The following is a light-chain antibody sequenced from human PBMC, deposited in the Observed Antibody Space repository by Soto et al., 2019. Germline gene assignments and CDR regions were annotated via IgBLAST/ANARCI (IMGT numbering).Light chain of an antibody. CDR3: QSYDISLSGYV. Sequence: QSVLTQPPSVSGAPGQRVTISCTGSSSNIGAGYDVHWYQQLPGTAPKLLIYGNSNRPSGVPDRFSGSKSGTSASLDITGLQAEDEADYYCQSYDISLSGYVFGNGTKLTVL. J-gene: IGLJ1*01. V-gene: IGLV1-40*01. CDR1: SSNIGAGYD. CDR2: GNS.